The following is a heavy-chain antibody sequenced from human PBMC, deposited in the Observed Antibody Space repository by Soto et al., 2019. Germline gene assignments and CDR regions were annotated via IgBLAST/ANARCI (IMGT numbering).Heavy chain of an antibody. CDR1: GYTFTRYN. J-gene: IGHJ4*02. CDR2: INAGNGNT. Sequence: QVQLVQSGAEVKKPGASVKVSCKASGYTFTRYNMHWVRQAPGQRLEWMGWINAGNGNTKYSQKFQGRVPITRDTSANTAYMELSSLISEDTAVYYCARPKDYDGCLDYWGQGTLVTVSS. V-gene: IGHV1-3*01. CDR3: ARPKDYDGCLDY. D-gene: IGHD3-22*01.